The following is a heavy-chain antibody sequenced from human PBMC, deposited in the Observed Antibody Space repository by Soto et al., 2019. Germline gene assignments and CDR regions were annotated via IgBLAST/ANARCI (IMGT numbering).Heavy chain of an antibody. J-gene: IGHJ4*02. V-gene: IGHV1-18*01. D-gene: IGHD3-22*01. CDR3: ARDRLSGYDSSGFHS. Sequence: GASVKVSCKDPGYTFTRYGSSWVRQEKSQGLEWMGWINSYNGNTNYAQKLQDRVTMTTATSTNTVFLELRSLKSDDTAIYYCARDRLSGYDSSGFHSWXQGTLVTSP. CDR1: GYTFTRYG. CDR2: INSYNGNT.